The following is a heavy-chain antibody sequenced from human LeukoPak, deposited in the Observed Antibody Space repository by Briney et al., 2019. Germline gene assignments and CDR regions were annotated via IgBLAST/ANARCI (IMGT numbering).Heavy chain of an antibody. D-gene: IGHD4-17*01. CDR2: IYPGDSDT. V-gene: IGHV5-51*01. Sequence: GESLKISCKHSEYSFPNYCIGWVRQMPGKGLEWMGIIYPGDSDTRYSPSFQGQVTISADKSISTAYLQWSSLKASDTAMYYCARPWDYGDYAPFDIWGQGTMVTVSS. J-gene: IGHJ3*02. CDR1: EYSFPNYC. CDR3: ARPWDYGDYAPFDI.